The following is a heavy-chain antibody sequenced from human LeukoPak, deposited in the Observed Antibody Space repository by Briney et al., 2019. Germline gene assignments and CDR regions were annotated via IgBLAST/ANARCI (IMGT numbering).Heavy chain of an antibody. Sequence: PGRSLRLSCAASGFTFDDYAMHWVRQAPGKGLEWVSGISWNSGSIGYADPVKGRFTISRDNAKNSLYLQMNSLRAEDTALYYCAKGPGDVSGYYLDYWGQGTLVTVSS. CDR2: ISWNSGSI. J-gene: IGHJ4*02. CDR3: AKGPGDVSGYYLDY. D-gene: IGHD3-22*01. V-gene: IGHV3-9*01. CDR1: GFTFDDYA.